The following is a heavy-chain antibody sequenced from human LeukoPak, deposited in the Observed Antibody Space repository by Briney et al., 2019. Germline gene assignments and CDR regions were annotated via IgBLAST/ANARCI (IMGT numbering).Heavy chain of an antibody. CDR3: ARGDGVIMKY. Sequence: GGSLRLSCATSGFTLTSYTMHWVRQAPGKGLEWVAVVSYDGTRISYADSVKGRFTISNDNAENTLYLQMNSLRAEDTAVYYCARGDGVIMKYWGQGTLVTVSS. D-gene: IGHD3-10*01. J-gene: IGHJ4*02. V-gene: IGHV3-30-3*01. CDR2: VSYDGTRI. CDR1: GFTLTSYT.